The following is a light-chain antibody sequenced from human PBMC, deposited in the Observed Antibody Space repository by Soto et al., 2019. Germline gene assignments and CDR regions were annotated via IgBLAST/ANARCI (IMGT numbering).Light chain of an antibody. CDR1: SSEVGGYNL. V-gene: IGLV2-14*01. CDR2: EVR. Sequence: QAFRTQPASRSGSPGQAGPIFCTGTSSEVGGYNLFSWYPQHPGKVPQIMIYEVRNRPSGVSNRFSGSKAGNPASPTNSGLQADDEADYCCSSYTTSSTYVFGTGTKVTVL. CDR3: SSYTTSSTYV. J-gene: IGLJ1*01.